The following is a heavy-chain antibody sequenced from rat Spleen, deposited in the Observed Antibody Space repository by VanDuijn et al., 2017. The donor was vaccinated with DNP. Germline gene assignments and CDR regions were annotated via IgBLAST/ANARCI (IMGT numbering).Heavy chain of an antibody. Sequence: QVQLTESGPGLVQPSQTLSLTCTVSGFSLTTYNVHWIRQSTGKGLEWMGMVWSFGRTDYNSALKPRLSISRDTSESQVFLTVNSLQTEDTGIYYCNRNDFGQPGVSWGQGVMVTVSS. CDR3: NRNDFGQPGVS. J-gene: IGHJ2*01. V-gene: IGHV2S13*01. CDR2: VWSFGRT. CDR1: GFSLTTYN. D-gene: IGHD4-4*01.